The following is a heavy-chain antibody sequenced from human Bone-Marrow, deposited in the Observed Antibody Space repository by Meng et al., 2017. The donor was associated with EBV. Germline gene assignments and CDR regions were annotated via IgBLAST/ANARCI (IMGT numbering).Heavy chain of an antibody. J-gene: IGHJ4*02. Sequence: EVQLVESXXGLVQXGGSLRLSCAASGFTFSSYWMHWVRQAPGKGLVWVSRINTDGSRANYADSVKGRFTISRDNAKNTLYLQMNSLRAEDTAVYYCARDPPNWSGNSIDYGGQGTLVTVSS. D-gene: IGHD3-3*01. CDR3: ARDPPNWSGNSIDY. CDR1: GFTFSSYW. CDR2: INTDGSRA. V-gene: IGHV3-74*01.